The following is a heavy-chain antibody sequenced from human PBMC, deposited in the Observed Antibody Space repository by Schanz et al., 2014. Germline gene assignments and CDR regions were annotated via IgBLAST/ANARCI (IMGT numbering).Heavy chain of an antibody. Sequence: QLVQSGAEVKKPGASVKVSCKASGFTLTRHFMHWLRQAPGQGLEWMGLINPIDGSTTYVWGFHGRLTMTRDTSTTTVYMDLSTLRSEDTAVYYCARGGYSSGWYDRDIAHFDYWGQGTLXTVSS. V-gene: IGHV1-46*01. CDR3: ARGGYSSGWYDRDIAHFDY. CDR2: INPIDGST. CDR1: GFTLTRHF. D-gene: IGHD6-19*01. J-gene: IGHJ4*02.